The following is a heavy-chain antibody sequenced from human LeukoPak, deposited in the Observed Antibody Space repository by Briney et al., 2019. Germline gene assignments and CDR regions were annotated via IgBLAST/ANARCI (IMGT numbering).Heavy chain of an antibody. D-gene: IGHD3-10*01. CDR3: ASAVPAAKYYNSN. CDR1: GLTVSSYG. Sequence: GESLRLSCGASGLTVSSYGMSWVRQAPGKGLEWVGRIRKKNNRYSTEYAASVKGRFTISRDDLNNSLYLQMNSLRTEDTAVYYCASAVPAAKYYNSNWGQGTLVTVSS. CDR2: IRKKNNRYST. J-gene: IGHJ4*02. V-gene: IGHV3-72*01.